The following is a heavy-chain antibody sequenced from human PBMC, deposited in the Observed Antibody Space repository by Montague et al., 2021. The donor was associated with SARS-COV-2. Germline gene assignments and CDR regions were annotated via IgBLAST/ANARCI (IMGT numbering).Heavy chain of an antibody. J-gene: IGHJ6*01. Sequence: SLRLSCAASGFTFSSYGMRWVRQAPGKGLEWVAVIWYDGSNTYYADSVKGRFTISRDNSKNTLYLQMNSLRAEDTAVYYCAKEDIVVMDVWGQGTTVTVSP. D-gene: IGHD2-15*01. CDR2: IWYDGSNT. CDR1: GFTFSSYG. V-gene: IGHV3-33*06. CDR3: AKEDIVVMDV.